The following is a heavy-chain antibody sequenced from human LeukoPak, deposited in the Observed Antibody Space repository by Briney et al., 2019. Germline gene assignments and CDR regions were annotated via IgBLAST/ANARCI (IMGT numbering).Heavy chain of an antibody. D-gene: IGHD5-18*01. J-gene: IGHJ2*01. V-gene: IGHV4-59*01. CDR3: ARSGYSYDSAVYWNFDL. CDR1: GGSISSYY. CDR2: VSYSGTT. Sequence: SATLSLTCTVSGGSISSYYWTWIRQPPGKGLEWIGYVSYSGTTKYNPSLKSRVTMSVDMSKNRLSLRLTSVTAADTAVYYCARSGYSYDSAVYWNFDLWGRGTLVTVSS.